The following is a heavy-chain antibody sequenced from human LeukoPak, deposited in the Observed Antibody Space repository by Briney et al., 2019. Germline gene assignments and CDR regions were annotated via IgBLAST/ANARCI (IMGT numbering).Heavy chain of an antibody. V-gene: IGHV3-33*01. Sequence: GGSLRLSCAASGFTFRSYGMHWVRQAPGKGLEWVAVMWYDGSNKYYADSVKGRFTISRDNSKNTLCLQMNSLRAEDTAVYYCARGRPLWFGELLFEPLDYWGQGTLVTVSS. J-gene: IGHJ4*02. CDR2: MWYDGSNK. CDR1: GFTFRSYG. D-gene: IGHD3-10*01. CDR3: ARGRPLWFGELLFEPLDY.